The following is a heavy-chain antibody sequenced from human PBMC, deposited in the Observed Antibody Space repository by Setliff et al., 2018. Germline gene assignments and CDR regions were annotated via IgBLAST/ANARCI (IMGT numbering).Heavy chain of an antibody. Sequence: GGSLRLSCTASGLTFSNCWVSWVRQAPGKGLEWLASINPHASEKYYVDSVKGRFTISRDNAKNSLSLQMNSLRADDTAMYYCVASPSNKNGHFEYWGQGTLVTVS. CDR2: INPHASEK. CDR3: VASPSNKNGHFEY. CDR1: GLTFSNCW. J-gene: IGHJ4*02. V-gene: IGHV3-7*01.